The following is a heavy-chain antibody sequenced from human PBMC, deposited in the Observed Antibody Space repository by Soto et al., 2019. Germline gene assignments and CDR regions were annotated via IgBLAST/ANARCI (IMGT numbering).Heavy chain of an antibody. CDR3: ARSRSSSWYREFDY. CDR1: GGSISSYY. Sequence: SETLSLTCTVSGGSISSYYWSWIRQPPGKGLAWIGYIYYSGSTNCNPSLKSRVTISVDTSKNQYSVKLSSVTAADTAVYYCARSRSSSWYREFDYWGQGTLVTVSS. CDR2: IYYSGST. J-gene: IGHJ4*02. V-gene: IGHV4-59*01. D-gene: IGHD6-13*01.